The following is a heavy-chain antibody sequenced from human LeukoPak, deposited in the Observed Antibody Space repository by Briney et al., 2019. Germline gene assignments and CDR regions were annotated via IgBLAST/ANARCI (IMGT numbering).Heavy chain of an antibody. CDR2: ISSSSSYI. Sequence: GGSLRLSCAASGFTFTTYTMNWVRQAPGKGLEWVSSISSSSSYIYYTDSIKGRFTISRDNAQSSLYLQMNSLRAEDTAVYYCAKDSAKKYDDYWGQGTLVTVSS. J-gene: IGHJ4*02. V-gene: IGHV3-21*04. D-gene: IGHD2/OR15-2a*01. CDR1: GFTFTTYT. CDR3: AKDSAKKYDDY.